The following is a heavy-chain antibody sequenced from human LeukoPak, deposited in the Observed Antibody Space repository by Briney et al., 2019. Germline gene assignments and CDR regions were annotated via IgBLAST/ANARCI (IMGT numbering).Heavy chain of an antibody. CDR1: GFTFDDYA. V-gene: IGHV3-9*03. Sequence: GRSLRLSCAASGFTFDDYAMHSVRQAPGKGLEWVTGISWNSGSIGYADSVKGRFTISRDNAKNSLYLQMNSLRAEDMALYYCAKGYHGLLWFGESHFDYWGQGTLVTVSS. D-gene: IGHD3-10*01. CDR2: ISWNSGSI. J-gene: IGHJ4*02. CDR3: AKGYHGLLWFGESHFDY.